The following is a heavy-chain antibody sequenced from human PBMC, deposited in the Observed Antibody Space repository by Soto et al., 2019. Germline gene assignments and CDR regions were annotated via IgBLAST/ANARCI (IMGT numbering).Heavy chain of an antibody. D-gene: IGHD2-21*02. J-gene: IGHJ6*02. CDR3: IQSRCGGDCLQSYASYYYYGMDV. CDR1: AFSLSTGGVG. V-gene: IGHV2-5*02. Sequence: QITLKESGPTLVKPTQTLTLTCTFSAFSLSTGGVGVGWIRQPPGKALEWLALIYWDDDKRYSPSLRIRLTITKEPSKNQVVLTMTNIDPVDTATYYCIQSRCGGDCLQSYASYYYYGMDVWGQGTTVTVSS. CDR2: IYWDDDK.